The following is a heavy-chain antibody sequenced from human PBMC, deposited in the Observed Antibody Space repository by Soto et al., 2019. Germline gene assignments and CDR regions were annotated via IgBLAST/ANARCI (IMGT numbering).Heavy chain of an antibody. CDR3: AKDLEDHRWDPNAFDI. J-gene: IGHJ3*02. V-gene: IGHV3-23*01. CDR1: GFTFSSYA. CDR2: ISGSGGST. D-gene: IGHD1-26*01. Sequence: PGGSLRLSCAASGFTFSSYAMSWVRQAPGKGLEWVSAISGSGGSTYYADSVKGRFTISRDNSKNTLYLQMNSLRAEDTAVYYCAKDLEDHRWDPNAFDIWGQGTMVTV.